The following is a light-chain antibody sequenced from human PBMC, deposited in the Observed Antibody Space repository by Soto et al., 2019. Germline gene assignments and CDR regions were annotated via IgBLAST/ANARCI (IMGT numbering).Light chain of an antibody. CDR2: EVR. V-gene: IGLV2-14*01. CDR1: TSDVGGYNY. J-gene: IGLJ3*02. Sequence: QSALTQPASVSGSPGQSITISCTGTTSDVGGYNYVSWHQQHPGKAPKLMIHEVRYRPSGVSNRFSGSKSGNTASLTISGLQAEDEADYYCSSYASSGTLVFGGGTQLTVL. CDR3: SSYASSGTLV.